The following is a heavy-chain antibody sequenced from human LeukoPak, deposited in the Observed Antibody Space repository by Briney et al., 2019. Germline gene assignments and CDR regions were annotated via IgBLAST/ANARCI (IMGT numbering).Heavy chain of an antibody. V-gene: IGHV5-51*01. CDR2: IYPGDSDT. CDR1: GYSFSNYW. CDR3: ARQGYYGSGSQHAFDF. Sequence: GESLKISCQGSGYSFSNYWLGWVRQMPGKGLEWMGIIYPGDSDTRYSPSFQDQVTISADKSIRTAYLQWSSLKASDTAMYYCARQGYYGSGSQHAFDFWGQGTMVTVSS. J-gene: IGHJ3*01. D-gene: IGHD3-10*01.